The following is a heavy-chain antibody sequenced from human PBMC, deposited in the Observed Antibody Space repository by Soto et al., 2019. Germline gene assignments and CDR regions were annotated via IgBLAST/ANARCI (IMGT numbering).Heavy chain of an antibody. CDR1: GYDFTTYS. J-gene: IGHJ4*01. CDR2: ISAHNGNT. D-gene: IGHD1-1*01. V-gene: IGHV1-18*01. CDR3: ARGRYGDY. Sequence: QVHLVQSGAEVKKPGASVKVSCKGSGYDFTTYSITWVRQAPGQGLEWMAWISAHNGNTDYAQKLQGRVTVTRDTSTSTAYMELRSLRSDDTAVYYCARGRYGDYWGHAALVTVSS.